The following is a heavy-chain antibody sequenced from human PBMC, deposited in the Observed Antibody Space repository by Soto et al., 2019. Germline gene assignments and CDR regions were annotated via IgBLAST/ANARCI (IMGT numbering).Heavy chain of an antibody. CDR2: IIPIFGTA. Sequence: ASVKVSCKASGGTFSSYAISWVRQAPGQGLEWMGGIIPIFGTANYAQKFQGRVTITADESTSTAYMERSSLRSEDTAVYYCAREGGGYYYGLAVDYWGQGTLVTVSS. V-gene: IGHV1-69*13. CDR1: GGTFSSYA. CDR3: AREGGGYYYGLAVDY. J-gene: IGHJ4*02. D-gene: IGHD3-22*01.